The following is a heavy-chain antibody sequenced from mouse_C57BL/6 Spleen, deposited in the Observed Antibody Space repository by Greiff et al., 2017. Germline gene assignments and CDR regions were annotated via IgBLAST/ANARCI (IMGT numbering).Heavy chain of an antibody. Sequence: QVQLQQPGAELVKPGASVKVSCKASGYTFTSYWMHWVKQRPGQGLEWIGRIHPSDSDTNYNQKFKGKATLTVDKSSSTAYMPLSSLTSEDSAVYYCAIYHYGSRPFDDWGKGTTLTVSS. CDR3: AIYHYGSRPFDD. CDR1: GYTFTSYW. V-gene: IGHV1-74*01. J-gene: IGHJ2*01. CDR2: IHPSDSDT. D-gene: IGHD1-1*01.